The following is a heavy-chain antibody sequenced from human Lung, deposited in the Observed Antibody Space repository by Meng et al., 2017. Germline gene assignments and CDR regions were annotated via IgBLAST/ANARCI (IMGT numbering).Heavy chain of an antibody. CDR3: AKEEVPNDY. J-gene: IGHJ4*02. CDR2: ISIIGHNT. D-gene: IGHD1-1*01. V-gene: IGHV3-23*01. CDR1: GFTCSNSA. Sequence: GGSVQPGWFLRLSCAVAGFTCSNSAMSWVRQAPGKGLECVSGISIIGHNTYYADSVKGRFTISRDNSRNTLYLQMNSLRAEDTAIYYCAKEEVPNDYWGQGTLVTVSS.